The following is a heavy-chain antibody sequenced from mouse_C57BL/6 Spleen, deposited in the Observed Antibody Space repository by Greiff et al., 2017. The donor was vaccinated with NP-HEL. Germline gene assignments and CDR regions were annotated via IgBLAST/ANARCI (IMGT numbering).Heavy chain of an antibody. V-gene: IGHV1-62-2*01. CDR1: GYTFTEYT. D-gene: IGHD4-1*01. CDR2: FYPGSGSI. Sequence: VKLQESGAELVKPGASVKLSCKASGYTFTEYTIHWVKQRSGQGLEWIGWFYPGSGSIKYNENFKDKATLTADKSSSTVYMELSRLTSEDSAVYFCARHEGLTGAFDYWGQGTTLTVSS. J-gene: IGHJ2*01. CDR3: ARHEGLTGAFDY.